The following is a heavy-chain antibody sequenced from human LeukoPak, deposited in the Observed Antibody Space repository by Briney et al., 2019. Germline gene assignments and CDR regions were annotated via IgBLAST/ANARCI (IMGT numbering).Heavy chain of an antibody. CDR3: AKGRFAVRGGLDY. V-gene: IGHV3-23*01. J-gene: IGHJ4*02. D-gene: IGHD3-10*01. CDR2: ISGSGGST. Sequence: GGSLRLSCAASGFTFSIYAMSWVRQAPGKGREWVSAISGSGGSTYYADSVKGRFTISRDNSKHPLYLQMNSLRAEDTAVYYCAKGRFAVRGGLDYWGQGTLVTVSS. CDR1: GFTFSIYA.